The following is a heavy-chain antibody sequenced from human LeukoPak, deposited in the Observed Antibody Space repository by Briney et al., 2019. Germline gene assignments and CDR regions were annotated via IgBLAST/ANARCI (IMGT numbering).Heavy chain of an antibody. Sequence: PGGSLRLSCAASGFTFSSYGMHWVRQAPGKGLEWVAVISYDGSNKYYADSVKGRFTISRDNSKNTLYLQMNSLRAEDTAVYYCAKGDDSSYYDYFDYWGQGALVTVSS. CDR2: ISYDGSNK. J-gene: IGHJ4*02. D-gene: IGHD3-22*01. V-gene: IGHV3-30*18. CDR1: GFTFSSYG. CDR3: AKGDDSSYYDYFDY.